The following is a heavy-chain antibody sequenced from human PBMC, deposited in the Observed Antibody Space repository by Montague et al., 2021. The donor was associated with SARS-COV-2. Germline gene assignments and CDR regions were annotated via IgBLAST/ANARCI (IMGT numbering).Heavy chain of an antibody. Sequence: SETLSLTCSVSGGSFSTPNAYWGWIRRSPGKGLEWLGTTHYSGTGDHNASLKSRITLFIDTSKDQLSLKLTSVTAADTGIYFCARLQSFHHGSGWVYFDNWGPGILVTVSS. CDR2: THYSGTG. D-gene: IGHD6-19*01. J-gene: IGHJ4*02. CDR1: GGSFSTPNAY. CDR3: ARLQSFHHGSGWVYFDN. V-gene: IGHV4-39*01.